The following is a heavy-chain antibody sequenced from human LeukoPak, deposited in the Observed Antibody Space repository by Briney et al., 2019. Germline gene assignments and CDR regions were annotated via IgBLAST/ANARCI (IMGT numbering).Heavy chain of an antibody. CDR2: INGDGSST. CDR3: AMIAVAGAGY. J-gene: IGHJ4*02. D-gene: IGHD6-19*01. Sequence: GGSLRLSCAAAGFTFSSYWMHWVRPAPGKGLVWVSRINGDGSSTSYADSVKGRFTISRDNAKNTLYLQMNSLRVEDTAVYYCAMIAVAGAGYWGQGTLVTVPS. V-gene: IGHV3-74*01. CDR1: GFTFSSYW.